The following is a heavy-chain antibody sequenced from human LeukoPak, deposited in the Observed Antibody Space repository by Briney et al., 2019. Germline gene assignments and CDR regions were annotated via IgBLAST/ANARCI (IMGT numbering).Heavy chain of an antibody. J-gene: IGHJ4*02. Sequence: ASVKVSCKASGGTFSSYAITWMRQAPGQGLEWIGGIIPIFGTTNHAQNFQGRVTITADESTRTAYMELSSLRSGDTAVYYCARSMTSYVFDYWGQGTLVTVSS. CDR2: IIPIFGTT. CDR1: GGTFSSYA. V-gene: IGHV1-69*01. CDR3: ARSMTSYVFDY. D-gene: IGHD3-9*01.